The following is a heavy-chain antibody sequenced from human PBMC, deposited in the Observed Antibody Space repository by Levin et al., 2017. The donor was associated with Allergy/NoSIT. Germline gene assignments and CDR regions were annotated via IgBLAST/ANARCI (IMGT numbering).Heavy chain of an antibody. CDR1: GFTFDDYA. V-gene: IGHV3-9*01. CDR2: ISWNSGSI. Sequence: PGGSLRLSCAASGFTFDDYAMHWVRQAPGKGLEWVSGISWNSGSIGYADSVKGRFTISRDNAKNSLYLQMNSLRAEDTALYYCAKDFASRLTSGWRYYYYYGMDVWGQGTTVTVSS. D-gene: IGHD6-19*01. CDR3: AKDFASRLTSGWRYYYYYGMDV. J-gene: IGHJ6*02.